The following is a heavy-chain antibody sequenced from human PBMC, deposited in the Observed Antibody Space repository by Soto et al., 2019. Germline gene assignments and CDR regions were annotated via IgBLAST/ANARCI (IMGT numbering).Heavy chain of an antibody. J-gene: IGHJ4*02. Sequence: SEILSLTCTVSSGSISVTNVFWGWVRQPPGKGLEWIGNIDYSGTAYFSPSLATRVTFHVDTSKNQFSLTLYSVTAADTAVYYCARITGRHLDYWGQGILVTVSS. CDR2: IDYSGTA. CDR1: SGSISVTNVF. D-gene: IGHD1-20*01. CDR3: ARITGRHLDY. V-gene: IGHV4-39*01.